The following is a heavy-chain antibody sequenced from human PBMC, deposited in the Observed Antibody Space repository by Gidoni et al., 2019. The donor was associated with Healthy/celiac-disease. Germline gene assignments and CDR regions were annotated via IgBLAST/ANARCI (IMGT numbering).Heavy chain of an antibody. D-gene: IGHD5-18*01. J-gene: IGHJ4*02. Sequence: QVQLVESGGGVVQPGRSLRLSCAASGFTFSSYGLHWVRQAPGKGLEWVAVISYDGSNKYYADSVKGRFTISRDNSKNTLYLQMNSLRAEDTAVYYCAKAKVDTAMETGGYFDYWGQGTLVTVSS. V-gene: IGHV3-30*18. CDR1: GFTFSSYG. CDR3: AKAKVDTAMETGGYFDY. CDR2: ISYDGSNK.